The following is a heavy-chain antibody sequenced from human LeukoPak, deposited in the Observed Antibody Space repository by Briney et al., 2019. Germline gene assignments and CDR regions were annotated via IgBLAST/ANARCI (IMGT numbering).Heavy chain of an antibody. CDR1: GGSISSYY. D-gene: IGHD1-26*01. CDR3: ARGGGSYLTLAFDI. Sequence: ASETLSLTCTVSGGSISSYYWSWIRQPPGKGLEWIGYIYYSGSTNCNPSLKSRVTISVDTSKNQFSLKLSSVTAADTAVYYCARGGGSYLTLAFDIWGQGTMVTVSS. CDR2: IYYSGST. J-gene: IGHJ3*02. V-gene: IGHV4-59*01.